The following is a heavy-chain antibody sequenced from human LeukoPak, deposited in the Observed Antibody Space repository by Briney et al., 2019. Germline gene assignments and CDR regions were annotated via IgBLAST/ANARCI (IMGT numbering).Heavy chain of an antibody. Sequence: NTGGSLRLSCAASGFTLSDYYMSWIRQAPGKGLEWVSYISSSSSYTNYADSVKGRFIISRDNDKNSLYLQMNSLRAEDTAVYYCAREAVGATSHFDYWGQGTLVTVSS. D-gene: IGHD2-15*01. J-gene: IGHJ4*02. CDR1: GFTLSDYY. CDR2: ISSSSSYT. V-gene: IGHV3-11*06. CDR3: AREAVGATSHFDY.